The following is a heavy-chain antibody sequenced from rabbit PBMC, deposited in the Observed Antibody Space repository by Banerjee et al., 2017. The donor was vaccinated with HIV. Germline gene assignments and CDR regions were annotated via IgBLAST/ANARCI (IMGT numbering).Heavy chain of an antibody. V-gene: IGHV1S45*01. D-gene: IGHD7-1*01. CDR2: ISTGSGNT. J-gene: IGHJ3*01. CDR1: GFSFSSSYW. Sequence: QQQLEESGGGLVKPEGSLTLTCTASGFSFSSSYWICWVRQAPGKGLEWIACISTGSGNTHYASWAKGRFTISKTSSTTLTLRMTSLIAADTATYFCTTELTGNVNFWGQGTLVTVS. CDR3: TTELTGNVNF.